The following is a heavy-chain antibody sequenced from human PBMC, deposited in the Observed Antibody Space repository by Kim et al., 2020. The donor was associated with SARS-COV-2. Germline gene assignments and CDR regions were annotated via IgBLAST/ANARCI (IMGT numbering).Heavy chain of an antibody. CDR3: ARVKSYDIPAIDP. J-gene: IGHJ5*02. Sequence: SETLSLTCTVSGGSISSYYWSWIRQPPGKGLEWIGYIYYSGSTNYNPSLKSRVTISVDTSKNQFSLKLSSVTAADTAVYYCARVKSYDIPAIDPWGQGTLVTVSS. V-gene: IGHV4-59*01. D-gene: IGHD3-9*01. CDR1: GGSISSYY. CDR2: IYYSGST.